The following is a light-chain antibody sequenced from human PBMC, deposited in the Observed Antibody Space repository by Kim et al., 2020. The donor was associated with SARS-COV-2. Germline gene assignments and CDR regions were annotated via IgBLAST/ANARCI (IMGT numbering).Light chain of an antibody. V-gene: IGLV1-44*01. CDR3: AAWDGSLNGYV. J-gene: IGLJ1*01. CDR1: SANSRSRI. Sequence: GQSDTVSCSGSSANSRSRIVSWYRQLPGTAPKLLIYSKNQRPSGVPDRFSGAKSGTSDSLAISGLQSEDEADYYCAAWDGSLNGYVFGTGTKVTVL. CDR2: SKN.